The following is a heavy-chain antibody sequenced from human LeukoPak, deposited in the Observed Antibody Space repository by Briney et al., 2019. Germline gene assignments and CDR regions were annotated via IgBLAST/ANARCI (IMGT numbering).Heavy chain of an antibody. CDR3: ARARVAAAGTGAFDI. CDR2: IGTAGDT. Sequence: PGGSLRLSCAASGFTFSSYDMHWVRQATGKGLEWVSAIGTAGDTYYPGSVKGRFTISRENAKNSLYLQMNSLRAGDTAVYYCARARVAAAGTGAFDIWGQGTMVTVSS. D-gene: IGHD6-13*01. CDR1: GFTFSSYD. V-gene: IGHV3-13*01. J-gene: IGHJ3*02.